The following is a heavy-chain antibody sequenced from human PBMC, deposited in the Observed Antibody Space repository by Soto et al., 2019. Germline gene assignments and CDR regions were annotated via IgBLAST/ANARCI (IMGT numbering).Heavy chain of an antibody. D-gene: IGHD3-10*01. J-gene: IGHJ4*02. Sequence: GGSLRLSCAASGFTFSSYWMSWVRQAPGKGLEWVANIKPDGSEKYYVDYVKGRFTISRDNGKNSLYLQMNSLRAEDTTGCYCATDGSSITMVRGALYFYYWGQGTLVTVSS. CDR2: IKPDGSEK. CDR3: ATDGSSITMVRGALYFYY. V-gene: IGHV3-7*01. CDR1: GFTFSSYW.